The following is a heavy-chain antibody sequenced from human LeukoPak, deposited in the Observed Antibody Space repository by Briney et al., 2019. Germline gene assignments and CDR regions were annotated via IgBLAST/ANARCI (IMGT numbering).Heavy chain of an antibody. Sequence: PGGSLRLSCAASGFTFSSYGMSWVRQAPGKGLEWVSAISGSGGSTYYADSVKGRFTISRDNSKNTLYLQMNSLRAEDTAVYYCAKCYYDSSGYFIFDYWGQGTLVTVSS. CDR3: AKCYYDSSGYFIFDY. V-gene: IGHV3-23*01. J-gene: IGHJ4*02. D-gene: IGHD3-22*01. CDR1: GFTFSSYG. CDR2: ISGSGGST.